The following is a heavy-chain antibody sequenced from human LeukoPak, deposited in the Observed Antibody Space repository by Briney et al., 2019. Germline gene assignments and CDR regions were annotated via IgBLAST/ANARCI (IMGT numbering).Heavy chain of an antibody. CDR3: AIHPYDYWYFDL. CDR2: IIPIFGSA. V-gene: IGHV1-69*13. J-gene: IGHJ2*01. Sequence: SVKVSCKASGGTFSSYAISWVRQAPGQGLEWMGGIIPIFGSASYAQNFQGRVTITADESTSTAYMKLSSLRSEDTAVYYCAIHPYDYWYFDLWGRGTLVTVSS. D-gene: IGHD5-12*01. CDR1: GGTFSSYA.